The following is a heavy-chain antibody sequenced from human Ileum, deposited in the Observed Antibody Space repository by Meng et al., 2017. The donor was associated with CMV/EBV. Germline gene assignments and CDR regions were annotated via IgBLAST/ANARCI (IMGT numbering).Heavy chain of an antibody. D-gene: IGHD1-26*01. J-gene: IGHJ4*02. CDR2: INSDGSNT. Sequence: DVEVWVSGGGLGKPGGSMRLSCAASGFTFSSYWMHWVRQAPGKGLVWVSLINSDGSNTKYADSVKGRFTISRDNAKNTLYLQLNSLRAEDTAVYYCASGRIVGAVDYWGQGTLVTVSS. CDR1: GFTFSSYW. V-gene: IGHV3-74*02. CDR3: ASGRIVGAVDY.